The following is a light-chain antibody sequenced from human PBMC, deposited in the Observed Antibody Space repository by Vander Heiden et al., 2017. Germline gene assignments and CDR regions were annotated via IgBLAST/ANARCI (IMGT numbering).Light chain of an antibody. CDR3: HAWDTSTAWKV. V-gene: IGLV3-1*01. CDR1: TWGDKY. Sequence: SYAPTPPPSLSLSPPQPASTTSSGDTWGDKYACWYQQKPGQPPPLVIYQDNKRPSGMPERFSGSNSANTATLTTSGTQAMDEADYYCHAWDTSTAWKVFGGGTKLTVL. J-gene: IGLJ2*01. CDR2: QDN.